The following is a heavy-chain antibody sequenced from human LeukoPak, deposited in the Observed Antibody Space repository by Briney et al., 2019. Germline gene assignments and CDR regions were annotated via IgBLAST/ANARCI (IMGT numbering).Heavy chain of an antibody. CDR2: FDPEDGET. CDR1: GGTFSSYA. J-gene: IGHJ6*02. Sequence: GASVKVSCKASGGTFSSYAISWVRQAPGKGLEWMGGFDPEDGETIYAQKFQGRVTMTEDTPTDTAYMELSSLRSEDTAVYYCATYGLSEPHYYYGMDVWGQGTTVTVSS. V-gene: IGHV1-24*01. D-gene: IGHD4-17*01. CDR3: ATYGLSEPHYYYGMDV.